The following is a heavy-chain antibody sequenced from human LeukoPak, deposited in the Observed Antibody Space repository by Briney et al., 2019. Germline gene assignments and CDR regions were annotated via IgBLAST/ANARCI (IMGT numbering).Heavy chain of an antibody. Sequence: SETLSLTCTVSGYSISSGYYWSWIRPPAGKGLEWIGRIYTSGSTNYNPSLKSRVTMSVDTSKNQFSLKLSSVTAADTAVYYCARDRGSSSWYGARFDYWGQGTLVTVSS. CDR2: IYTSGST. D-gene: IGHD6-13*01. CDR1: GYSISSGYY. J-gene: IGHJ4*02. V-gene: IGHV4-4*07. CDR3: ARDRGSSSWYGARFDY.